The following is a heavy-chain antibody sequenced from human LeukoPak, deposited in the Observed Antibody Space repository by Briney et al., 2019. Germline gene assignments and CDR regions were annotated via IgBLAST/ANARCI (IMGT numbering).Heavy chain of an antibody. Sequence: SVNVSCKASGGTFSSYAISWVRQAPGQGLEWMGRIIPILGIANYAQKFQGRVTITADKSTSTAYMELSSLRSEDTAVYYCARIGSQLLFELGWFDPWGQGTLVTVSS. CDR1: GGTFSSYA. D-gene: IGHD2-2*01. J-gene: IGHJ5*02. CDR3: ARIGSQLLFELGWFDP. V-gene: IGHV1-69*04. CDR2: IIPILGIA.